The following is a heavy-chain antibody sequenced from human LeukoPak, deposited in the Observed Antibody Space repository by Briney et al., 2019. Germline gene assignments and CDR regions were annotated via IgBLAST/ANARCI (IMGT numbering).Heavy chain of an antibody. V-gene: IGHV4-59*01. Sequence: KPSETLSLTCTVSGGSISSYYWSWIRQPPGKGLEWIGYIYYSGSTNYNPSLKSRVTISVDTSKNQFSLKLSSVTAADTAVYYCARDIAAAAGFDPWGQGTLVTVSS. D-gene: IGHD6-13*01. CDR1: GGSISSYY. CDR3: ARDIAAAAGFDP. J-gene: IGHJ5*02. CDR2: IYYSGST.